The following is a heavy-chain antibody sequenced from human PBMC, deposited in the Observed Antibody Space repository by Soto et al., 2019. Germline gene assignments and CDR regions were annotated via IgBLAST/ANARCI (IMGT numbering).Heavy chain of an antibody. D-gene: IGHD6-13*01. Sequence: GASVKVSCKASGYTFTGHYMQWVRQAPGQGLEWMGWINPNSGDTNYAQKFQGRVTMTRDTSISTVYMELSRLRSDDTAVYYCARARVDSSSWYGHYYYGMDVWGQGATVTVSS. CDR3: ARARVDSSSWYGHYYYGMDV. CDR2: INPNSGDT. J-gene: IGHJ6*02. V-gene: IGHV1-2*02. CDR1: GYTFTGHY.